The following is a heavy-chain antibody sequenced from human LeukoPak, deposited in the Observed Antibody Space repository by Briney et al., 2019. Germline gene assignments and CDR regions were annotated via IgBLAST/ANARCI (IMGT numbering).Heavy chain of an antibody. CDR1: GFTFNDYA. CDR2: ISWNSGSI. CDR3: ARQHAYDILTGYLNYFDY. D-gene: IGHD3-9*01. V-gene: IGHV3-9*01. J-gene: IGHJ4*02. Sequence: GGSLRLSCTASGFTFNDYALHWVRQAPGKGLEWVSGISWNSGSIGYADSVKGRFTISRDNAKNSLYLQMNSLRAEDTAVYYCARQHAYDILTGYLNYFDYWGQGTLVTVSS.